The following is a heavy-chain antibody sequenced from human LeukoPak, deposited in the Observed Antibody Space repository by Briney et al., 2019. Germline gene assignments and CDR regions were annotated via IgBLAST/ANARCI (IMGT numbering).Heavy chain of an antibody. Sequence: GRSLRLSCAASGFTFDDYAMHWVRQAPGKGLEWVSSISGSSIYIYYADSVKGRFTISRDNAKNSLYLQMNSLRAEDTAVYYCARDPPYYDSSGYYYDYWGQGTLVTVSS. CDR2: ISGSSIYI. CDR1: GFTFDDYA. V-gene: IGHV3-21*01. D-gene: IGHD3-22*01. CDR3: ARDPPYYDSSGYYYDY. J-gene: IGHJ4*02.